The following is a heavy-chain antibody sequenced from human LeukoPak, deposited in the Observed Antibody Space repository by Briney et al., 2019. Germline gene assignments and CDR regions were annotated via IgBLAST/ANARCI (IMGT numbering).Heavy chain of an antibody. J-gene: IGHJ4*02. V-gene: IGHV3-23*01. CDR1: GFIFSNYV. CDR3: VRGGITHRRFDS. Sequence: SGGSLRLSCAASGFIFSNYVMSWVRQTPGKGLDWVSVISGNAEVTHYADSVKGRFTISRDNLKNTLHLQMNSLRAEDTAVYYCVRGGITHRRFDSWGQGTLVSVSS. D-gene: IGHD1-14*01. CDR2: ISGNAEVT.